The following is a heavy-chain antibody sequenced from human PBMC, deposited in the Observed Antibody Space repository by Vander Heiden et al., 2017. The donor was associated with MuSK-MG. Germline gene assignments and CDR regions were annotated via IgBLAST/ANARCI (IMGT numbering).Heavy chain of an antibody. D-gene: IGHD3-3*01. CDR1: GFTFSSYE. Sequence: EVQLVESGGGLVQPGGSLRLSCAASGFTFSSYEMNWVRQAPGKGLEWVSYISSSGSTIYYADSVKGRFTISRDNAKNSLYLQMNSLRAEDTAVYYCARSRTYYDFWSGLGKKLRVEDYWGQGTLVTVSS. CDR2: ISSSGSTI. CDR3: ARSRTYYDFWSGLGKKLRVEDY. V-gene: IGHV3-48*03. J-gene: IGHJ4*01.